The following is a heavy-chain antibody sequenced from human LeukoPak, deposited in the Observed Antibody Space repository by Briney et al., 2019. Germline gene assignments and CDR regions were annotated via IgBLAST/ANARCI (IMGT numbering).Heavy chain of an antibody. D-gene: IGHD3-22*01. CDR1: GFTFSRYG. CDR3: ARITLYYYDSSGPHQALDY. Sequence: GGSLRLSCAASGFTFSRYGMSWVRQPPGKGLEWVSSIGGGGVSTYFADSVKGRFTISRDNAKNSLYLQMNSLRAEDTAVYYCARITLYYYDSSGPHQALDYWGQGTLVTVSS. J-gene: IGHJ4*02. V-gene: IGHV3-23*01. CDR2: IGGGGVST.